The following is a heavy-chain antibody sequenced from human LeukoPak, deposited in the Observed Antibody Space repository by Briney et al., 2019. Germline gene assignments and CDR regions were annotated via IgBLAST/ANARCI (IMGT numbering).Heavy chain of an antibody. CDR2: INPNSGGT. CDR3: ARSYYDFWSGYFPADY. V-gene: IGHV1-2*02. CDR1: GYTFTGYY. J-gene: IGHJ4*02. Sequence: ASLKVSCKASGYTFTGYYMHWVRHAPGQGLELMGWINPNSGGTNYAQKFQGRVTMTRETSISTAYMELTRLRSDDTTVYYCARSYYDFWSGYFPADYWGQGTLVTVSS. D-gene: IGHD3-3*01.